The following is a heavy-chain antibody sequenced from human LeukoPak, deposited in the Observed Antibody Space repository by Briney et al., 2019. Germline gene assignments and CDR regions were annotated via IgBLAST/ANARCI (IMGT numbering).Heavy chain of an antibody. V-gene: IGHV3-23*01. D-gene: IGHD6-13*01. J-gene: IGHJ4*02. Sequence: PGGSLRLSCAAYGFTFSIYAMGWVRQGPGKGLEWVSAISGSGGSTYFADSVKGRFTISRDNSKNTVYLQMNSLRAEDTAVYYCSKYSNNWCPDYWGQGTLVTVSS. CDR2: ISGSGGST. CDR3: SKYSNNWCPDY. CDR1: GFTFSIYA.